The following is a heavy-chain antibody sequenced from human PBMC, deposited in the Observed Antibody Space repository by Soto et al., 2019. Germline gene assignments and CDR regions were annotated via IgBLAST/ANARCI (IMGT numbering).Heavy chain of an antibody. CDR1: GYTFTVYY. Sequence: ASVKVSCKASGYTFTVYYMHWVRQAPGQGLEWMGWINPKSGGTMYPQKFQGRVTMTWDTSISTAYMALTRLRSDDAAVYYCARDLARGGGSAGFDYWGQGTLVTVSS. CDR2: INPKSGGT. D-gene: IGHD1-26*01. J-gene: IGHJ4*02. V-gene: IGHV1-2*02. CDR3: ARDLARGGGSAGFDY.